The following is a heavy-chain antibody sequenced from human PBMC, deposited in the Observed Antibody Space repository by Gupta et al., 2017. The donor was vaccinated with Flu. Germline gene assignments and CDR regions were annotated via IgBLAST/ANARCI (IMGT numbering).Heavy chain of an antibody. CDR3: ARDHGDGYTLAF. Sequence: QVQLQESGPGLVRPSETLSLTCTVSGASITSGHHFWNWIRQSPGKGLEWIGNINYSGTTDYNPSLKSRVAMSLDMSKNQLSLKLTSVTVADTAIYYCARDHGDGYTLAFWGQGTLVTVSS. V-gene: IGHV4-30-4*01. J-gene: IGHJ4*02. CDR1: GASITSGHHF. CDR2: INYSGTT. D-gene: IGHD5-12*01.